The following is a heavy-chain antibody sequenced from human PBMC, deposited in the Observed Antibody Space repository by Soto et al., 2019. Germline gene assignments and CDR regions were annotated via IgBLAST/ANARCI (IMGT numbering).Heavy chain of an antibody. D-gene: IGHD2-21*02. V-gene: IGHV4-31*02. CDR3: ARAGFGGNSGDNWFDP. J-gene: IGHJ5*02. CDR2: IYYSGST. CDR1: GGSISSGGYY. Sequence: SETLSLTCTVSGGSISSGGYYWSWIRQHPGKGLEWIGYIYYSGSTYYNPSLKSRVTISVDTSKNQFSLRLSSVTAAGTAVYYCARAGFGGNSGDNWFDPWGQGTLVTVSS.